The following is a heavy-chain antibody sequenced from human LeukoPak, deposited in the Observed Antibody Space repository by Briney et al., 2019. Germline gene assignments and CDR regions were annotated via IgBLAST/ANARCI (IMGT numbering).Heavy chain of an antibody. Sequence: PSETLSLTCAVYGGSFTGYYWSWIHQPPGKGLEWSGEINHSGSTNSNSSLTSRVTISVDTSKNQFSLKLSSVTAADTAVYYCARGAACYGRYYYYYMDVWGKGTTVTVSS. CDR2: INHSGST. D-gene: IGHD4-17*01. J-gene: IGHJ6*03. CDR1: GGSFTGYY. CDR3: ARGAACYGRYYYYYMDV. V-gene: IGHV4-34*01.